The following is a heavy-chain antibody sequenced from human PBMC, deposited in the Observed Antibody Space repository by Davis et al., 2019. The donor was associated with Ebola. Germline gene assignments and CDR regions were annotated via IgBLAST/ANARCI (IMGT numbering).Heavy chain of an antibody. Sequence: ASVKVSCKTSGYTFTNYGITWVRQAPGQGLEWMGWINPHNGNTNYAQNVQGRVTMTTDTSTSTAYMKVGILRSDDTAVYYCARPIYSSSWFGYAFDIWGQGTMVSVSS. J-gene: IGHJ3*02. CDR2: INPHNGNT. CDR3: ARPIYSSSWFGYAFDI. CDR1: GYTFTNYG. D-gene: IGHD6-13*01. V-gene: IGHV1-18*04.